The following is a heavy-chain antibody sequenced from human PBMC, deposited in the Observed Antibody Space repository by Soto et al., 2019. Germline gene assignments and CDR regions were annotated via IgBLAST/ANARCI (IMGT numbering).Heavy chain of an antibody. D-gene: IGHD3-3*01. J-gene: IGHJ6*02. Sequence: SETLSLTCAVYGGSFSGYYWSWIRQPPGKGLEWIGEINHSGSTNYNPSLKSRVTISVDTSKNQFSLKLSSVTAADTAVYYCARVPLWDFWIHYYCYYGMDVWGQGTTVTVSS. V-gene: IGHV4-34*01. CDR3: ARVPLWDFWIHYYCYYGMDV. CDR1: GGSFSGYY. CDR2: INHSGST.